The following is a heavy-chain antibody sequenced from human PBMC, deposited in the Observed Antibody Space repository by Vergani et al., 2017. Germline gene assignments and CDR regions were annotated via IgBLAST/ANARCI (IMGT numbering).Heavy chain of an antibody. CDR2: FYTGGGT. D-gene: IGHD1-14*01. Sequence: QVQLQESGPGLVRPSQTLSLTCTVSGGSISSGSYYWSWFRQPAGKGLEWIGRFYTGGGTSYNPSLKSRVTISVETSKNQFSLQLSSVTAADTAVYYCARDPLYGTTLPFLLLDMDVWGQGTTVTVSS. V-gene: IGHV4-61*02. CDR3: ARDPLYGTTLPFLLLDMDV. J-gene: IGHJ6*02. CDR1: GGSISSGSYY.